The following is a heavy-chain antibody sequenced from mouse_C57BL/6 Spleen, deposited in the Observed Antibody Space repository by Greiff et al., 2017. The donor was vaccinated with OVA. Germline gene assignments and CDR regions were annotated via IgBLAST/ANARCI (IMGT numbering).Heavy chain of an antibody. CDR1: AYTFTDYY. D-gene: IGHD2-1*01. V-gene: IGHV1-26*01. Sequence: EVQLQQSGPELVKPGASVKISCKASAYTFTDYYMNWVKQSHGKSLEWIGDINPNNGGTSYNQKFKGKATLTVDKSSSTAYMELRSLTSEDSAVYYCARLAGRDYGNYGFDYWGQGTTLTVSS. CDR3: ARLAGRDYGNYGFDY. J-gene: IGHJ2*01. CDR2: INPNNGGT.